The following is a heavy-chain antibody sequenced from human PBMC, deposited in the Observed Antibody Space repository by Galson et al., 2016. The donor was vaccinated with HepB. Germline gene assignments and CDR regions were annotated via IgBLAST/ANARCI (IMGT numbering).Heavy chain of an antibody. V-gene: IGHV3-23*01. CDR2: ISGSGGST. D-gene: IGHD3-3*01. CDR3: ARAGVGPIGV. CDR1: GFSFSRYA. Sequence: SLRLSCAASGFSFSRYAMSWVRQAPGKGLDWVSGISGSGGSTHYADSVKGRFTISRDNAKNSLYLQMTSLRAEDTAVYYCARAGVGPIGVWGQGTLVTVSS. J-gene: IGHJ4*02.